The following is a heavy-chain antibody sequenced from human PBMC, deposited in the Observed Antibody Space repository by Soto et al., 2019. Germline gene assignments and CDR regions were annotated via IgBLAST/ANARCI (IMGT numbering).Heavy chain of an antibody. D-gene: IGHD4-17*01. Sequence: SETLSLTCAVYGESFNSYYYWTWIRQPPGKGLEWIGEIFHGGGTNYNPSLKSRVTISVDKSKNQFSLKLSSVTAADTAVYYCNGDYASIDYWGQGTLVTVSS. CDR3: NGDYASIDY. CDR2: IFHGGGT. V-gene: IGHV4-34*12. CDR1: GESFNSYYY. J-gene: IGHJ4*02.